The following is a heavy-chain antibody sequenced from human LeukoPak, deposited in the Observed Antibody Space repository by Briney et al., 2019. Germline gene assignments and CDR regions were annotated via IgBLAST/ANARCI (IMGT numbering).Heavy chain of an antibody. V-gene: IGHV4-34*01. J-gene: IGHJ4*02. CDR2: IYYSGST. CDR1: GGSFSGYY. CDR3: ASYVWGSYFGPKRFDY. D-gene: IGHD3-16*01. Sequence: SETLSLTCAVYGGSFSGYYWGWIRQPPGKGLEWIGGIYYSGSTYYNPSLKSRVTISVDTSKNQFSLKLSSVTAADTAVYYCASYVWGSYFGPKRFDYWGQGTLVTVSS.